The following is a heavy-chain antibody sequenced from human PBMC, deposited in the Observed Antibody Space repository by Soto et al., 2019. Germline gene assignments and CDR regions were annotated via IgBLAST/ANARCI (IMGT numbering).Heavy chain of an antibody. V-gene: IGHV4-39*01. Sequence: SETLSLTCTVSGGSISSSSYYWGWIRQPPGKGLEWIGSIYYSGSTYYNPSLKSRVTISVDTSKNQFSLKLSSVTAADTAVYYCARLRDIVVVPAAMRIDYFDYWGQGTLVTVSS. D-gene: IGHD2-2*01. CDR2: IYYSGST. CDR1: GGSISSSSYY. CDR3: ARLRDIVVVPAAMRIDYFDY. J-gene: IGHJ4*02.